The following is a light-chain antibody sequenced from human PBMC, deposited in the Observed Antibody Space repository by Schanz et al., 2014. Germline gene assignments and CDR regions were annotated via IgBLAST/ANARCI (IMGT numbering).Light chain of an antibody. V-gene: IGKV3-20*01. CDR3: QQYGSSPLT. CDR2: GAS. CDR1: QSVSSN. Sequence: EIVMTQSPATLSVSPGERATLSCRASQSVSSNLAWYQQKPGQAPMLLIYGASTRATGIPDRISGSGSGTDFTLTISRLEPEDFAVYYCQQYGSSPLTFGGGTKVEIK. J-gene: IGKJ4*01.